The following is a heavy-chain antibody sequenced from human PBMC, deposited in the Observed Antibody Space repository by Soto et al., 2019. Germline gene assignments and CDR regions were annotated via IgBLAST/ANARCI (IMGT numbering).Heavy chain of an antibody. D-gene: IGHD6-19*01. CDR2: ISSSSSYI. CDR3: ARDSDSSGWPHVFDD. J-gene: IGHJ4*02. V-gene: IGHV3-21*01. CDR1: GFTFSSYS. Sequence: GGSLRLSCAASGFTFSSYSMNWVRQAPGKGLEWVSSISSSSSYIYYADSVKGRFTISRDNAKNSLYLQMNSLRAEDTAVYYCARDSDSSGWPHVFDDWGQGTLVTVSS.